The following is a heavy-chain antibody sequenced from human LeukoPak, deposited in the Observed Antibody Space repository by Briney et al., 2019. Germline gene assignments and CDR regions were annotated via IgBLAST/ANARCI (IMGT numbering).Heavy chain of an antibody. V-gene: IGHV4-34*01. CDR2: INHSGST. CDR3: ARGCYGSGSYYV. J-gene: IGHJ4*02. Sequence: PSETLSLTCAVYGGSFSGYYWSWIRQPPGKGLEWIGEINHSGSTNYNPSLKSRVTISVDTSKNQFSLKLSSVTAADTAVYYCARGCYGSGSYYVWGQGTLVTVSS. CDR1: GGSFSGYY. D-gene: IGHD3-10*01.